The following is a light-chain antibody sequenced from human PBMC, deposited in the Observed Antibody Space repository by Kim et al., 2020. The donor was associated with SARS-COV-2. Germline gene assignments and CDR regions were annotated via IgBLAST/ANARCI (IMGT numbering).Light chain of an antibody. Sequence: LPKGERATLACRASQSVSKSYLDWRQQKPGQAPRLLIHGASSRATGIPDRFSGSGSGTDFSLNISRLEPEDFAVYYCQQYGSSPRTFGQGSKLEI. J-gene: IGKJ2*01. CDR3: QQYGSSPRT. CDR2: GAS. CDR1: QSVSKSY. V-gene: IGKV3-20*01.